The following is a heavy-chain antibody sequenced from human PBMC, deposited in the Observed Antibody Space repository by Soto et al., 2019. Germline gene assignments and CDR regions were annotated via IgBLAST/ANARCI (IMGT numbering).Heavy chain of an antibody. Sequence: ASGFTVSSNYMSWVRQAPGKGLEWVSVIYSGGSTYYADSVKGRFTISRDNSKNTLYLQMNSLRAEDTAVYYCAGSSFDYYYHPKAVWGKGNKVTVSS. CDR3: AGSSFDYYYHPKAV. CDR2: IYSGGST. V-gene: IGHV3-66*01. CDR1: GFTVSSNY. J-gene: IGHJ6*03.